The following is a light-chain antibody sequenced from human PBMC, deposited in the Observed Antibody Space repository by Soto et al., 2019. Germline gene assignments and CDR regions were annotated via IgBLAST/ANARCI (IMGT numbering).Light chain of an antibody. CDR1: SGHSSNI. CDR2: LEGSGSY. J-gene: IGLJ3*02. Sequence: QSVLTQSSSASASLGSSVKLTCTLSSGHSSNIIAWHQQQPGKAPRYLMKLEGSGSYNKGSGVPDRFSGSSSGADRYLTISNLQVEDEADYYCETWDSNTNWVFGGGTKLTVL. V-gene: IGLV4-60*02. CDR3: ETWDSNTNWV.